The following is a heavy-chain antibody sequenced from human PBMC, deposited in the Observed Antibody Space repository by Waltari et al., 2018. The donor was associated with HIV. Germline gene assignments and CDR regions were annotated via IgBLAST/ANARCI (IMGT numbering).Heavy chain of an antibody. V-gene: IGHV3-7*01. CDR1: GFTFPNYW. D-gene: IGHD1-26*01. J-gene: IGHJ6*02. CDR3: ARIGTFPHNYAIDF. CDR2: IKDDGMVK. Sequence: EVQLMESGGGLVQSGGSLRLSCAASGFTFPNYWMGWVRQTPGKGREWVAYIKDDGMVKYYMVSVEGRFTISRDNAKNSVFVQMNSLRAEDTAVYYCARIGTFPHNYAIDFWGQGTTVTVSS.